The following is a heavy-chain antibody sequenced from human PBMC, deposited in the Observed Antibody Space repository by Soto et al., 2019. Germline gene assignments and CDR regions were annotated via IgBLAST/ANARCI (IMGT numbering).Heavy chain of an antibody. D-gene: IGHD2-21*02. V-gene: IGHV1-3*01. J-gene: IGHJ6*02. CDR3: ASAYFCGGCANHRYGMAV. CDR2: INAGNGST. CDR1: GYTFTSYA. Sequence: ASVKVSCKASGYTFTSYAMHCVRQAPGQRLEWMGWINAGNGSTKYSQKFQGRVTITRDTSASTAYMELSSLRSEDTAVYYCASAYFCGGCANHRYGMAVWGQGTTVTVSS.